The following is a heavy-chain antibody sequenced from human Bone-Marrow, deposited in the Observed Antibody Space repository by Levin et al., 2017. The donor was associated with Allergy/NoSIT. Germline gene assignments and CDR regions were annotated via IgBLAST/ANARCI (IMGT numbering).Heavy chain of an antibody. V-gene: IGHV5-10-1*01. Sequence: GGSLRLSCKGSGSSFTSYWISWVRQMPGKGLEWMGRIDPSDSYTNYSPSFQGHVTISADKSISTAYLQWSSLKASDTAMYYCARHLMTTVTTPSSSGFDPWGQGTLVTVSS. J-gene: IGHJ5*02. CDR3: ARHLMTTVTTPSSSGFDP. CDR1: GSSFTSYW. CDR2: IDPSDSYT. D-gene: IGHD4-17*01.